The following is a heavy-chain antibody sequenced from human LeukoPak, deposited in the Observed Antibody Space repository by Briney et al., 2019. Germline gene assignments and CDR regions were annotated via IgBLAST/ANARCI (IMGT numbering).Heavy chain of an antibody. CDR2: IYHSGST. J-gene: IGHJ4*02. V-gene: IGHV4-38-2*01. CDR1: GYPISSGYY. Sequence: SETLSLTCAVSGYPISSGYYWGWIRQPPGKGLEWIGSIYHSGSTYYNPSLKSRVTISVDTSKNQFSLKLSSVTAADTAVYYCARNLVMVRGLIADYWGQGTLVTVSS. D-gene: IGHD3-10*01. CDR3: ARNLVMVRGLIADY.